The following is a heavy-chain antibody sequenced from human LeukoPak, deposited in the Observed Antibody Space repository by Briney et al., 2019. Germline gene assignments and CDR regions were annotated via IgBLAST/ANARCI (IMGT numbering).Heavy chain of an antibody. J-gene: IGHJ4*02. CDR2: IHNSGNT. V-gene: IGHV4-30-4*01. CDR3: ARGGFYGSGSYVVGD. CDR1: GGSISSADYY. D-gene: IGHD3-10*01. Sequence: SETLSLTCTVSGGSISSADYYWNWIRQPPGRGLEWIGYIHNSGNTHYNPSLKSRVSISVDTSKKQFFLMLSSVTATDTAVYYCARGGFYGSGSYVVGDWGQGTLVTVSS.